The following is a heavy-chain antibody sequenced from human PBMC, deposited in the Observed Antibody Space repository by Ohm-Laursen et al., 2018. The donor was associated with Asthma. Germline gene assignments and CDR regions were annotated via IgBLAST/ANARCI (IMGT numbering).Heavy chain of an antibody. J-gene: IGHJ4*02. CDR2: LYASGAT. CDR1: GFSVSNNY. CDR3: AVSIYAYGEGAY. V-gene: IGHV3-53*01. Sequence: SLRLSCTASGFSVSNNYMSWVRQAPGTGLEWVSVLYASGATYYADSVKGRFAISRDNAHNSLYLQMNSLRAEDTAFYYCAVSIYAYGEGAYWGQGTLVTVSS. D-gene: IGHD3-10*01.